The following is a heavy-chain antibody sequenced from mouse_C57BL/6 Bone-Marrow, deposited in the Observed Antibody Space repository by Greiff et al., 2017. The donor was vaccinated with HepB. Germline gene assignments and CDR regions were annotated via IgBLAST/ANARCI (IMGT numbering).Heavy chain of an antibody. V-gene: IGHV5-6*01. CDR3: ARQGRYYYGSSYVKYYYAMDY. Sequence: EVKLMESGGDLVKPGGSLKLSCAASGFTFSSYGMSWVRQTPDKRLEWVATISSGGSYTYYPDSVKGRFTISRDNAKNTLDLQMSSLKSEDTAMYYCARQGRYYYGSSYVKYYYAMDYWGQGTSVTVSS. D-gene: IGHD1-1*01. J-gene: IGHJ4*01. CDR1: GFTFSSYG. CDR2: ISSGGSYT.